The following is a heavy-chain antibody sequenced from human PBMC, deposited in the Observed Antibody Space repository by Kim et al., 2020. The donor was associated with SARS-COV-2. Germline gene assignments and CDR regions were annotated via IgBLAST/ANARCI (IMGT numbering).Heavy chain of an antibody. CDR1: GFTVSSTY. CDR3: ARVTEAYFDY. Sequence: GGSLRLSCAASGFTVSSTYMSWVRQAPGKGLEWVSVIYTGDSTYSADSVKGRFFISRDNSKNILYLQMNSVRVDDTAVYYCARVTEAYFDYWGQGTLVTVSS. CDR2: IYTGDST. J-gene: IGHJ4*02. V-gene: IGHV3-53*01. D-gene: IGHD2-21*02.